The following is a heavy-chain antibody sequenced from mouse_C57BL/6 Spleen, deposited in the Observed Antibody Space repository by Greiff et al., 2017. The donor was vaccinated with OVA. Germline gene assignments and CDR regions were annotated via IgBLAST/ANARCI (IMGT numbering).Heavy chain of an antibody. V-gene: IGHV1-53*01. D-gene: IGHD1-1*01. Sequence: QVQLQQPGTELVKPGASVKLSCKASGYTFTSYWMHWVKQRPGQGLEWIGNINPSNGGTNYNEKFKSKATLTVDKSSSTAYMQLSSLTSEDAAFYYCARWDYYYGSSYYFDYWGQGTTLTVSS. J-gene: IGHJ2*01. CDR3: ARWDYYYGSSYYFDY. CDR1: GYTFTSYW. CDR2: INPSNGGT.